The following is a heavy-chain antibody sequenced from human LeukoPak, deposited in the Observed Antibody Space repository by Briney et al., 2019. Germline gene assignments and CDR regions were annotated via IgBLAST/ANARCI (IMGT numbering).Heavy chain of an antibody. V-gene: IGHV3-48*03. CDR2: ISGSGDTI. Sequence: PGGSLRLSCAASGFTFSSYEMNWVRQAPGKGLEWISYISGSGDTIYYADSVKGRFTISRDNAKNSLYLQMNGLRAEDTALFHCARCKRFSSGRSCDYWGQGTLVTVSS. J-gene: IGHJ4*02. D-gene: IGHD6-19*01. CDR3: ARCKRFSSGRSCDY. CDR1: GFTFSSYE.